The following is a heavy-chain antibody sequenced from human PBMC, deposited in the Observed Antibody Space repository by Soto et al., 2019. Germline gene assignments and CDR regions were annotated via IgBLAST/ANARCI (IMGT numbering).Heavy chain of an antibody. J-gene: IGHJ4*02. V-gene: IGHV4-34*01. CDR3: ARDGLSKWLPDF. D-gene: IGHD5-18*01. Sequence: QVQLQQWGAGLLKPSETLSLPCAVYGGSFSGYYWSWIRQPPGKGLEWIGEISHSGSTNYNPSLKSRVTISIDTSKKQFSLRLSSVTAADTAGYYCARDGLSKWLPDFWGQGTLVSVSS. CDR1: GGSFSGYY. CDR2: ISHSGST.